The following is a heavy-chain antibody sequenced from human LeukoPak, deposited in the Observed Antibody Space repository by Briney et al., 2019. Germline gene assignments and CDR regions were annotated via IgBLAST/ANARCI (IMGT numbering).Heavy chain of an antibody. D-gene: IGHD4-17*01. Sequence: GGSLRLSCAASGFTFSSYGMHWVRQAPGKGLEWVAFIRYDGSNKYYADSVKGRFTISRDNSKNTLYLQMNSLRAEDTAVYYCGYGDYRAPNWFDSWGQGTLVTVSS. CDR2: IRYDGSNK. V-gene: IGHV3-30*02. CDR1: GFTFSSYG. CDR3: GYGDYRAPNWFDS. J-gene: IGHJ5*01.